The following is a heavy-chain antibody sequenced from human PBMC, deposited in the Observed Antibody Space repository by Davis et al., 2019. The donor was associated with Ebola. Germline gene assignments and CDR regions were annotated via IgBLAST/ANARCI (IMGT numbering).Heavy chain of an antibody. D-gene: IGHD2-2*01. Sequence: AASVKVSCKASRYTFTNYYLHCVRQAPGQGLEWMGRINPNSGGTNYAQKFQGRVTMTRDTSISTAYMELSRLRSDDTAVYYCARSVYCSSTSCYGPWFDPWGQGTLVTVSS. CDR2: INPNSGGT. CDR1: RYTFTNYY. J-gene: IGHJ5*02. CDR3: ARSVYCSSTSCYGPWFDP. V-gene: IGHV1-2*06.